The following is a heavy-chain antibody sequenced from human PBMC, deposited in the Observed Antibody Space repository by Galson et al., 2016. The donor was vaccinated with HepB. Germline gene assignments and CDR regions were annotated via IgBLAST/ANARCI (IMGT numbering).Heavy chain of an antibody. CDR1: GNTLSELS. CDR3: ATGVLVSQGFDY. D-gene: IGHD3-3*02. CDR2: FGPEDGER. J-gene: IGHJ4*02. Sequence: SVKVSCKVSGNTLSELSIFWVRQAPGKGLEWMGTFGPEDGERIHAQKFQGRVTVTEDRSTDTAFMELSSLTSDDTAVYYCATGVLVSQGFDYWGQGTQVTVSS. V-gene: IGHV1-24*01.